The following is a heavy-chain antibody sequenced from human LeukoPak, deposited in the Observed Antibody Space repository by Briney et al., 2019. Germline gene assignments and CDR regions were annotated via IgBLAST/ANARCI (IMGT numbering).Heavy chain of an antibody. CDR1: GFTFSDYY. J-gene: IGHJ3*02. CDR2: ISNSGDTM. Sequence: PGGSLRLSWAASGFTFSDYYMGWMRQAPGKGLEWVSYISNSGDTMYYVDSVKGRFTISRDNAKNSLFLQMSSLRVEDTTIYYCARARGSYAFDIWGQGTMVTVSS. V-gene: IGHV3-11*04. CDR3: ARARGSYAFDI. D-gene: IGHD1-26*01.